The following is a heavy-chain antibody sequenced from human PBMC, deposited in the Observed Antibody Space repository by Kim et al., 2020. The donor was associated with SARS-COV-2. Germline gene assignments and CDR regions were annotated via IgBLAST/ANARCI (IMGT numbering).Heavy chain of an antibody. D-gene: IGHD6-13*01. V-gene: IGHV6-1*01. Sequence: SQTLSLTCGISGDSVFSNSATWNWIRQSPSRGLEWLGRAYYRSKWFNNYAPSVQSRITINPDTSKNQISLHLNSVTPEDTAVYYCARAGGYDSSWRGNWIDSWDQGTLVTVSA. CDR2: AYYRSKWFN. CDR1: GDSVFSNSAT. CDR3: ARAGGYDSSWRGNWIDS. J-gene: IGHJ5*01.